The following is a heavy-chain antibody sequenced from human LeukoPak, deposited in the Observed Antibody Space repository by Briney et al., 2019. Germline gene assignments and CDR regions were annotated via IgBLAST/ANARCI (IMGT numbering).Heavy chain of an antibody. J-gene: IGHJ4*02. CDR1: GYTFTSYG. CDR2: ISVYNGKT. Sequence: ASVKVSCKASGYTFTSYGISWVRQAPGQGLEWMGWISVYNGKTNYAQKLQGRVTMTTDTSTSTAYMELRSLGSDDTAVYYCATSRRGELRSFDYWGQGTLVTVSS. D-gene: IGHD1-26*01. CDR3: ATSRRGELRSFDY. V-gene: IGHV1-18*01.